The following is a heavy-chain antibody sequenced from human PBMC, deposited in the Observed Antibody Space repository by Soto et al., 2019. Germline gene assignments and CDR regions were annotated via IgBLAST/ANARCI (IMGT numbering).Heavy chain of an antibody. V-gene: IGHV1-69*06. Sequence: QVHLVQSGAEVKSPGSAVKVSCQVSGAGDTFSNYGLNWVRQAPGQGLEWMGGTIPAFGTANYAEKFQGRVTITADTSTTTAYMELSSLRSDDTAVYYCWRHDKTALPPLDSWGQGTLVSVFS. CDR3: WRHDKTALPPLDS. CDR2: TIPAFGTA. D-gene: IGHD1-1*01. CDR1: GAGDTFSNYG. J-gene: IGHJ4*02.